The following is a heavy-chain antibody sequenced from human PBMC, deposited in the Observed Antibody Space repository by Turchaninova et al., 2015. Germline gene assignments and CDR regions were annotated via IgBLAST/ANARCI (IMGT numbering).Heavy chain of an antibody. CDR2: IIPALGAA. V-gene: IGHV1-69*01. CDR1: GGTFSSYA. Sequence: QLQLVQSGAEVKKPGSSVKVSCKAYGGTFSSYAINWVRQAPGQGLEWMGGIIPALGAANYAQRLQGRVTITADEFTNTAYMELTSLRSEDTAVYYCARDRGQWRDSYYFYYYMDVWGKGTTVTVSS. D-gene: IGHD2-8*01. J-gene: IGHJ6*03. CDR3: ARDRGQWRDSYYFYYYMDV.